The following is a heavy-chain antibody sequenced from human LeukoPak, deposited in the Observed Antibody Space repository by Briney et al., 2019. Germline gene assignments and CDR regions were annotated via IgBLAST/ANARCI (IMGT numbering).Heavy chain of an antibody. Sequence: GGSLRLSCAASGFTFSNAWMSWVRQAPGKGLEWVSGISPGGPTYYADSVKGRFTISRDDSKNTLYLQMKDLRAEDTAVYYCAKDGAWLRFDDWGQGILVSVSS. J-gene: IGHJ4*02. CDR3: AKDGAWLRFDD. D-gene: IGHD5-12*01. CDR2: ISPGGPT. V-gene: IGHV3-53*01. CDR1: GFTFSNAW.